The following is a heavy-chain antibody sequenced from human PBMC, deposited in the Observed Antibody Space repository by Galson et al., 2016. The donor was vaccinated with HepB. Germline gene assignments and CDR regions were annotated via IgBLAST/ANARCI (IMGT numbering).Heavy chain of an antibody. CDR1: GFTLSTYS. J-gene: IGHJ4*02. V-gene: IGHV3-23*01. CDR2: ISGSGGRR. D-gene: IGHD3-10*01. Sequence: SLRLSCAVSGFTLSTYSTNWVRQAPGKGLEWVSGISGSGGRRYHADSVKGRFSISRDNSKNTLYVRMDSLRAEDTAVYYCAKEGAMIRGVISLQPFDYWGRGTRVTVSS. CDR3: AKEGAMIRGVISLQPFDY.